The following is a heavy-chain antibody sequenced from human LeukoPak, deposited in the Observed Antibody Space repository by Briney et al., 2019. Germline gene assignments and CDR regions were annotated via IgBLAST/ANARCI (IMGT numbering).Heavy chain of an antibody. V-gene: IGHV1-46*01. D-gene: IGHD1-26*01. CDR2: INPSGGST. CDR3: TRDLGGSYQDY. J-gene: IGHJ4*02. Sequence: ASVKVSCKASGYTFTSYYMHWIRQAPGQGFEWLGIINPSGGSTTYAQKFQGRVTMTRDTSTSTVYMGLSSLRFEDTAVYYCTRDLGGSYQDYWGQGTLVTVSS. CDR1: GYTFTSYY.